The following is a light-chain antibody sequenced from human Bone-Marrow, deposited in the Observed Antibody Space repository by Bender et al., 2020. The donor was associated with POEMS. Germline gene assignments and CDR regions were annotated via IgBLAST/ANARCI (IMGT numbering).Light chain of an antibody. J-gene: IGLJ2*01. V-gene: IGLV2-14*02. Sequence: QSALTQPASVSGSPGQSITISCTGSSSDVGRYDLVSWYQQHPGIAPKLMIYEVTKRPSGVSSRFSGSKSGTSASLAISGLHSEDEADYYCVAWDDTLNGWVFGGGTKLTVL. CDR3: VAWDDTLNGWV. CDR1: SSDVGRYDL. CDR2: EVT.